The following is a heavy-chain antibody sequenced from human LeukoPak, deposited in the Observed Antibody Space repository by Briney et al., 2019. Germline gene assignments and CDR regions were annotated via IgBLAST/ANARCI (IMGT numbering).Heavy chain of an antibody. CDR2: IYYSGST. V-gene: IGHV4-59*01. J-gene: IGHJ5*02. CDR3: ARARRWNAAVEGWWFDP. CDR1: GGSISNYY. Sequence: SETLSLTCTVSGGSISNYYWSWVRQSPVKGLEWIGFIYYSGSTNYNPSLKSRVTISVDTSKNQFSLKLSSVTAADTAVYYCARARRWNAAVEGWWFDPWGQGTLVTVSS. D-gene: IGHD1-1*01.